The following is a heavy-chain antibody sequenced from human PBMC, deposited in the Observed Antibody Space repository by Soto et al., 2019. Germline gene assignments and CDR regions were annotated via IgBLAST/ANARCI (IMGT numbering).Heavy chain of an antibody. CDR3: ARGTSEIFGVVIPASLGY. CDR1: SGSISSSNW. Sequence: QVQLQESGPGLVKPSGTLSLTCAVSSGSISSSNWWSWVRQPPGKGLEWIGEIYHSGSTNYNPSLKSRVTISVDKSKNQFSLKLSSVTAADTAVYYCARGTSEIFGVVIPASLGYWGQGTLVTVSS. V-gene: IGHV4-4*02. D-gene: IGHD3-3*01. CDR2: IYHSGST. J-gene: IGHJ4*02.